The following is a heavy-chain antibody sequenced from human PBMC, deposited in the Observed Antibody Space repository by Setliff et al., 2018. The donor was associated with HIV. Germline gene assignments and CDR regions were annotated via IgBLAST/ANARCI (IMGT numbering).Heavy chain of an antibody. Sequence: SETLSLTCAVSDGSISSSNWWSWVRQPPGKGLEWIGEIYHTQNTNYSPSLKSRFTISVDKSKNQFSLKLTSVTAADTAVYYCARGANCGSGYDSWGQGTLVTVSS. CDR1: DGSISSSNW. CDR3: ARGANCGSGYDS. D-gene: IGHD3-16*01. CDR2: IYHTQNT. V-gene: IGHV4-4*02. J-gene: IGHJ4*02.